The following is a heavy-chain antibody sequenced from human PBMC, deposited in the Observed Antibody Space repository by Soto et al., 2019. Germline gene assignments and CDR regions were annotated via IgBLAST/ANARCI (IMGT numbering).Heavy chain of an antibody. CDR3: ARVRIVGAREIDF. D-gene: IGHD1-26*01. CDR1: GYTFNRHG. Sequence: QVHLVQSGGEVKKPGASVKVSCKASGYTFNRHGITWVRQAPGQELEWMGWISGYNGDINYEQKFQGRVTLSSDTLTCTVYLELKSLRFDDAAVYYCARVRIVGAREIDFWGQGTLVIVSS. J-gene: IGHJ4*02. V-gene: IGHV1-18*04. CDR2: ISGYNGDI.